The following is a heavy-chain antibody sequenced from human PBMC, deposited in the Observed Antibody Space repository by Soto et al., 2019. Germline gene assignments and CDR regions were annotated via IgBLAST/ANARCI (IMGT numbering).Heavy chain of an antibody. Sequence: SETLSLTCAVSGGSVSSGSYYWSWIRQPPGKGLEWIGYIYYSGSTNYNPSLKSRVTISVDTSKNQFSLKLSSVTAADTAVYYCARDRKDIVVVPAAKVGMDVWGQGTTVTVSS. CDR3: ARDRKDIVVVPAAKVGMDV. D-gene: IGHD2-2*01. CDR1: GGSVSSGSYY. CDR2: IYYSGST. J-gene: IGHJ6*02. V-gene: IGHV4-61*01.